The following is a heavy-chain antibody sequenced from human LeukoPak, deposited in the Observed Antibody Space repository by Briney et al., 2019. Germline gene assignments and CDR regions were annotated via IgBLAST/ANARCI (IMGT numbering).Heavy chain of an antibody. D-gene: IGHD6-13*01. V-gene: IGHV3-23*01. CDR1: GFTFSNYA. CDR2: ISGSASST. CDR3: ARPYSSWYNWFDP. J-gene: IGHJ5*02. Sequence: GGSLRLSCAASGFTFSNYAMSWVRQAPGKGLEWVSAISGSASSTYYADSVKGRFTISRDNSKNTLYLQMNSLRAEDTAVYYCARPYSSWYNWFDPWGQGTLVTVSS.